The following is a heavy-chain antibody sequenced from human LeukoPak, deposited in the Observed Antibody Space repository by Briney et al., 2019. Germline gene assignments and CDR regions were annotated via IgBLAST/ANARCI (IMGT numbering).Heavy chain of an antibody. CDR1: GGSVGTGGYY. CDR3: ERRDWFGY. J-gene: IGHJ4*02. Sequence: KPSETLSLTCTVSGGSVGTGGYYWSWIRQPPGKGLEWIGYIYNSLTTNYNPSLKNRVTMSVNTSKNQFSLKLNSVTAADTAVYYCERRDWFGYGGKGTLVTVSS. CDR2: IYNSLTT. D-gene: IGHD3-10*01. V-gene: IGHV4-61*08.